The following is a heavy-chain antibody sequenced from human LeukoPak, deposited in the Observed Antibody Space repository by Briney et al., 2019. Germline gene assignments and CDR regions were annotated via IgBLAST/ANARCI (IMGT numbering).Heavy chain of an antibody. Sequence: GGSLRLSCAASGFAFSTSNMNWIRQTPGKGLEWVSSISSGSTYIYYADSLKGRFTVSRDNAKSSLSLQMNSLRVEDTAVYYCAKGGATVLTGLDYWGQGILVTVSS. D-gene: IGHD2/OR15-2a*01. J-gene: IGHJ4*02. CDR2: ISSGSTYI. CDR1: GFAFSTSN. CDR3: AKGGATVLTGLDY. V-gene: IGHV3-21*01.